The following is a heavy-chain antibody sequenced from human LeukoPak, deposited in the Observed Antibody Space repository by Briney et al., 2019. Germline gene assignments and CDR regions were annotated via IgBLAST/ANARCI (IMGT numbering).Heavy chain of an antibody. V-gene: IGHV4-39*07. J-gene: IGHJ4*02. CDR2: IYYSGST. Sequence: SETLSLTCSVSGGTISGSNYYWAWIRQPPGKGLEWIGSIYYSGSTYYNPSLKSRLSISVDTSKNQFSLKLNSVTAADTAVYYCARRDIVATIRIWGQGTLVTVSS. CDR1: GGTISGSNYY. D-gene: IGHD5-12*01. CDR3: ARRDIVATIRI.